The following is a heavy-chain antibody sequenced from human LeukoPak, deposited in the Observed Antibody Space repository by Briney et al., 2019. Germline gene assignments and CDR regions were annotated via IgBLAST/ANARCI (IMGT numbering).Heavy chain of an antibody. CDR2: INAGNGNT. Sequence: ASVKVSCKASGYTFTSYAMHWVRQAPGQRLEWMGWINAGNGNTKYSQEFQGRVTITRDTSASTAYMELSSLRSEDMAVYYCARGGGAGRGYYYYYMDVWGKGTTVTVSS. D-gene: IGHD3-10*01. CDR3: ARGGGAGRGYYYYYMDV. V-gene: IGHV1-3*03. CDR1: GYTFTSYA. J-gene: IGHJ6*03.